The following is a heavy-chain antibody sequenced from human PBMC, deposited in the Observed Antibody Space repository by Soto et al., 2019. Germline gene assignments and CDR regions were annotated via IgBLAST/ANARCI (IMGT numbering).Heavy chain of an antibody. V-gene: IGHV3-30*18. D-gene: IGHD6-6*01. CDR3: AKEIWAARPMPVIDY. J-gene: IGHJ4*02. CDR2: ISYDGSNK. Sequence: QVQLVESGGGVVQPGRSLRLSCAASGFTFSSYGMHWVRQAPGKGLEWVAVISYDGSNKYYADSVKGRFTISRDNSKNTLYLQMNSLRAEDTAVYYCAKEIWAARPMPVIDYWGQGTLVTVSS. CDR1: GFTFSSYG.